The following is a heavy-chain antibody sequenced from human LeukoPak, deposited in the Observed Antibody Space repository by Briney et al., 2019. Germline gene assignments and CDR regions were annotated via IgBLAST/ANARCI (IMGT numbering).Heavy chain of an antibody. Sequence: RTGGSLRLSCAASGFTFTSYTMHWVRQAPGKGLEWVAVISSYDGSNKYYADSVKGRFTISRDNSKNTLHLQMNSLRAEDTAVYYCAGSRSRRPMEYWGQGTLVTVSS. CDR3: AGSRSRRPMEY. CDR1: GFTFTSYT. D-gene: IGHD3-3*01. V-gene: IGHV3-30*04. J-gene: IGHJ4*02. CDR2: ISSYDGSNK.